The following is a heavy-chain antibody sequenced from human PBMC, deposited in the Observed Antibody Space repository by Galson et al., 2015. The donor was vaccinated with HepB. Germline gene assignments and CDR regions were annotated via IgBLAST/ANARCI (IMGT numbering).Heavy chain of an antibody. D-gene: IGHD3-16*01. V-gene: IGHV1-3*01. CDR3: ARAVLLPDGYYYGMDV. CDR2: INAGNGNT. CDR1: GYTFTSYA. J-gene: IGHJ6*02. Sequence: SVKVSCKASGYTFTSYAMHWVRQAPGQRLEWMGWINAGNGNTKYSQKFQGRVTITRDTSASTAYMELSSLRSENTAVYYCARAVLLPDGYYYGMDVWGQGTTVTVSS.